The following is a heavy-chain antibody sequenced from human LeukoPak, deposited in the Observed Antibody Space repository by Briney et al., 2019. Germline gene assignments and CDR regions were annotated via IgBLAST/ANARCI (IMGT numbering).Heavy chain of an antibody. Sequence: GGSLRLSCAASGFTFDDYTMHWVRQAPGKGLEWVSLISWDGGNTYYADSVKGRFTISRNNSKNSLYLQMNSLRTEDTALYYCAKDKMGYSSGCLDYWGQGTLVTVPS. V-gene: IGHV3-43*01. CDR3: AKDKMGYSSGCLDY. CDR2: ISWDGGNT. J-gene: IGHJ4*02. D-gene: IGHD6-19*01. CDR1: GFTFDDYT.